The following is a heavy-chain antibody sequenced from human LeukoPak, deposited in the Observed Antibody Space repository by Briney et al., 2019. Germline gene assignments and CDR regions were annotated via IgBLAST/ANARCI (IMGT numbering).Heavy chain of an antibody. V-gene: IGHV1-2*02. CDR3: ARDRDYYDSSGYDAFDI. J-gene: IGHJ3*02. CDR2: INPNSGGT. Sequence: GASVKVSCKASGYTFTGYYMHWVRQAPGQGLEWMGWINPNSGGTNYAQKFQGRVTMTRDTSISTAYMELSRLRSDDTAVYYCARDRDYYDSSGYDAFDIWGQGTMVTVSS. D-gene: IGHD3-22*01. CDR1: GYTFTGYY.